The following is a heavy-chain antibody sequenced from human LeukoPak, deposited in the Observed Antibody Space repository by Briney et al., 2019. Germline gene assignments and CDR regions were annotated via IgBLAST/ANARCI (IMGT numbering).Heavy chain of an antibody. J-gene: IGHJ6*04. D-gene: IGHD3-10*02. Sequence: GGSLRLYCAASGFTFSSYEMNWVRQAPGKGLEWVSYISSSGSTIYYADSVKGRFTISRDNAKNSLYLQMSSLSAEDTAVYYCAELGITMIGGVWGKGTTATISS. CDR1: GFTFSSYE. CDR3: AELGITMIGGV. CDR2: ISSSGSTI. V-gene: IGHV3-48*03.